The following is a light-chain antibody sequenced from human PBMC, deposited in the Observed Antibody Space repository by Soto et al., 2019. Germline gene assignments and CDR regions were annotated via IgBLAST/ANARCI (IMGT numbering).Light chain of an antibody. CDR2: KAS. CDR3: QQLTNFRFT. CDR1: QGISNW. V-gene: IGKV1-5*03. J-gene: IGKJ2*01. Sequence: DVQMTQSPSTLSASVGDTVTITCRASQGISNWLAWYQQKPGKAPKLLIYKASNLENGVPSRFSGSGSGTEFTLTISSLQPDDFATYYCQQLTNFRFTFGQGTKLDIK.